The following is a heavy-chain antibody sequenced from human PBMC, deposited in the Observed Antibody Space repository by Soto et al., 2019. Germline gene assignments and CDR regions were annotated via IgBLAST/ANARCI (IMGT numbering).Heavy chain of an antibody. Sequence: QVQLVQSGAEVKKPGASVKVSCKASGYTFTSYDINWVRQATGQGLEWMGWMNPNSGNTGYAQKFQGRVTMTRNTSISTAYMELSSLRSEDTAVYYCARGGDYDYIWGSYRIDYSGQGTLVTVSS. CDR2: MNPNSGNT. CDR3: ARGGDYDYIWGSYRIDY. CDR1: GYTFTSYD. J-gene: IGHJ4*02. V-gene: IGHV1-8*01. D-gene: IGHD3-16*02.